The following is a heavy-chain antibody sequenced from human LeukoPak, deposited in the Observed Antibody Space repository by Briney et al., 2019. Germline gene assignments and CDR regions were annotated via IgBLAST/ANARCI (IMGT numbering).Heavy chain of an antibody. Sequence: GGSLRLSCAASGFTFRNHEMSWVRQTPGKGLEWVSDISGSGNIKNYADSVKGRFTISRDNAKNSLFLQMNSLRAEDTAVYYCAKEPSTSSSLYYYTDAWGKGTSVTVSS. J-gene: IGHJ6*03. CDR1: GFTFRNHE. D-gene: IGHD6-6*01. V-gene: IGHV3-48*03. CDR2: ISGSGNIK. CDR3: AKEPSTSSSLYYYTDA.